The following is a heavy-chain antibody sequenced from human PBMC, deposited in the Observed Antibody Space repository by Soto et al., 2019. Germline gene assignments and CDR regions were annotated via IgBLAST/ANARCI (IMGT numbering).Heavy chain of an antibody. CDR1: GGSIGSSSYY. V-gene: IGHV4-39*01. J-gene: IGHJ5*02. D-gene: IGHD2-21*01. CDR2: IYYSGST. CDR3: AIQASIAPRLTLLDT. Sequence: ENLYLTCTVCGGSIGSSSYYWGWIRQPPGKGLEWIGSIYYSGSTYYNPSLKSRVTISVDTSKNQFSLKLSSVPAADTAVYYCAIQASIAPRLTLLDTPGQGT.